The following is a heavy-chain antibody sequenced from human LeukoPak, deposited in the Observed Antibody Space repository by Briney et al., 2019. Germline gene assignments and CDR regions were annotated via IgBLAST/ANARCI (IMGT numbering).Heavy chain of an antibody. CDR3: VLGYCSSTSCSSTPIDY. Sequence: GGSLRLSCAASGFTFSDYYMSWIRQAPGKGLEWVSYISSSGSTIFYADSVKGRFTISRDNSKNTLYLQMNSLRAEDTAVYYGVLGYCSSTSCSSTPIDYWGQGTLVTVSS. D-gene: IGHD2-2*01. CDR1: GFTFSDYY. V-gene: IGHV3-11*04. CDR2: ISSSGSTI. J-gene: IGHJ4*02.